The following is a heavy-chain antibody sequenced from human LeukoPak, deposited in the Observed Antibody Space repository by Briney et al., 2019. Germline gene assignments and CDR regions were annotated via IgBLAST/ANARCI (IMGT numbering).Heavy chain of an antibody. D-gene: IGHD6-19*01. Sequence: PSETLSLTCTVSGCPISSYYWSWLRQPTGMGLEWLGYMYYSGYTNYNPSLKSRVTTSVDMSKNQFSLKLSSVTAADTAVYYCARYSYSSGLYYFDYWGQGTLVTVSS. V-gene: IGHV4-59*01. CDR3: ARYSYSSGLYYFDY. J-gene: IGHJ4*02. CDR2: MYYSGYT. CDR1: GCPISSYY.